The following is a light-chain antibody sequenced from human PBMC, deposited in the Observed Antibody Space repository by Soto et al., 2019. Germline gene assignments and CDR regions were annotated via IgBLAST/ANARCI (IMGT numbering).Light chain of an antibody. J-gene: IGKJ1*01. CDR2: DAS. V-gene: IGKV3-11*01. CDR3: QQRSNWPPWT. CDR1: QSVSSY. Sequence: EIVLTQSPATLSLSPGERATLSCRASQSVSSYLAWYQQKPGQDPRLLIYDASNRATGIPARVSGSGSGTDFTLTISRIEPEDFAVYYCQQRSNWPPWTFGQGNKVELQ.